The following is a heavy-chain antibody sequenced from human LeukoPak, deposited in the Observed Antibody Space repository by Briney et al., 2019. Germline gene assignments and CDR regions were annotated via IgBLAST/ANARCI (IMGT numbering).Heavy chain of an antibody. D-gene: IGHD6-13*01. CDR1: GSFSDHS. Sequence: SETLSLTCAVYGSFSDHSWSWVRQPPGKGLEWIGEIDEKRRTSYSPSLTSRVTMSVDTSKNQFSLKLSSVTAADTAVYFCARHGGPYTWYPYYYYYMDVWGKGTSVTVSS. J-gene: IGHJ6*03. V-gene: IGHV4-34*01. CDR2: IDEKRRT. CDR3: ARHGGPYTWYPYYYYYMDV.